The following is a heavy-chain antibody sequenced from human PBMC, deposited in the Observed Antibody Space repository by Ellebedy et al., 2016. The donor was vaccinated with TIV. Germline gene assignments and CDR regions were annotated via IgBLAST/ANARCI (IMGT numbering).Heavy chain of an antibody. CDR1: GGTFSSYA. V-gene: IGHV1-69*13. CDR2: IIPIFGTA. J-gene: IGHJ5*02. CDR3: ALVVAAIFNP. Sequence: SVKVSCXASGGTFSSYAISWVRQAPGQGLEWMGGIIPIFGTANYAQKSQGRVTITADESTSTAYMELSSLRSEDTAVYYCALVVAAIFNPWGQGTLVTVSS. D-gene: IGHD2-15*01.